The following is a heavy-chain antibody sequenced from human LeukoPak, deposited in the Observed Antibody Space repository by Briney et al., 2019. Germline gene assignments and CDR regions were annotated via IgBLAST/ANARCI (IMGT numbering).Heavy chain of an antibody. J-gene: IGHJ4*02. V-gene: IGHV3-9*01. Sequence: GGSLRLSCAASGFTFDDYAMHWVRQAPGKGLEWVSGISWNSGSIGYADSVKGRFTISRDNAKNSLYLQMNSRRAEDTAVYYCARVEDYDILTGFDYWGQGTLVTVSS. D-gene: IGHD3-9*01. CDR3: ARVEDYDILTGFDY. CDR2: ISWNSGSI. CDR1: GFTFDDYA.